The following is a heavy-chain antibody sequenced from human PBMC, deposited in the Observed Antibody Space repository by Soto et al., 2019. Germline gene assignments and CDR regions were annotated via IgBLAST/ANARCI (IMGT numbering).Heavy chain of an antibody. CDR3: ARDSITMVRGVIGYGMDV. CDR1: GDSVSSNSAA. CDR2: TYYRSKWYN. V-gene: IGHV6-1*01. J-gene: IGHJ6*02. Sequence: SQTLSLTCAISGDSVSSNSAAWNWIRQSPSRGLEWLGRTYYRSKWYNDYAVSVKSRITINPDTSKNQFSLQLNSVTPEDTAVYYCARDSITMVRGVIGYGMDVWGQGTTVTVSS. D-gene: IGHD3-10*01.